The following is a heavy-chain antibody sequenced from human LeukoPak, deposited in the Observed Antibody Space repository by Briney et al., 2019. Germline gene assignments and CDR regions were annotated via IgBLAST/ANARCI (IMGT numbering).Heavy chain of an antibody. CDR1: GGTFSSYA. V-gene: IGHV1-69*01. D-gene: IGHD3-22*01. J-gene: IGHJ5*02. Sequence: SVKVSCKASGGTFSSYAISWVRQAPGQGLEWMGGIIPIFGTANYAQKFQGRVTITADESTSTAYMELSSLRSEDTAVYYCATAHYYYDSSGYAGVRWFDPWGQGTLVTVSS. CDR3: ATAHYYYDSSGYAGVRWFDP. CDR2: IIPIFGTA.